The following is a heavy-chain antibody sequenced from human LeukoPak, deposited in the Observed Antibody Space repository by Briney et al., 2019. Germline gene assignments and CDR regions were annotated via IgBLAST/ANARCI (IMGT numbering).Heavy chain of an antibody. V-gene: IGHV3-21*01. Sequence: PGGSLRLSCAASGFTFSSYSMNWVRQAPGKGLEWVSSISSSSSYIYYADSVKGRFTISRDNAKNSLYLQMNSLRAEDTAVYYCARAGSVSSSWYRADFDYWGQGTLVTVSS. CDR1: GFTFSSYS. CDR2: ISSSSSYI. D-gene: IGHD6-13*01. J-gene: IGHJ4*02. CDR3: ARAGSVSSSWYRADFDY.